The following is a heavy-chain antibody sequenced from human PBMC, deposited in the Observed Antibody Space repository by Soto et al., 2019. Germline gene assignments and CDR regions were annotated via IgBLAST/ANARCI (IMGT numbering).Heavy chain of an antibody. D-gene: IGHD3-22*01. CDR3: ARVDYYDSSGYYIPLYYYYGMDV. J-gene: IGHJ6*02. V-gene: IGHV3-30-3*01. CDR2: ISYDGSNK. Sequence: PGGSLRLSCAASGFTFSSYAMHWVRQAPSKGLEWVAVISYDGSNKYYADSVKGRFTISRDNPKNTLYLQMNSLRAEDTAVYYCARVDYYDSSGYYIPLYYYYGMDVWGQGTTVTVSS. CDR1: GFTFSSYA.